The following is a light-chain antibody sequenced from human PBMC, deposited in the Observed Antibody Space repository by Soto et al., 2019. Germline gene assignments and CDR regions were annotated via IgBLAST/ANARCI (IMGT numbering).Light chain of an antibody. Sequence: EIVMTQSPATLSVSPGERATLSCRDSQSVDSKLAWYQQKPGQGPRLLIYGASSRATGIPARFSGSGSGTEFTLTISSLQSEDFAVYYCQHYSTWLWTFGPGTKVEIK. V-gene: IGKV3-15*01. CDR2: GAS. CDR1: QSVDSK. CDR3: QHYSTWLWT. J-gene: IGKJ1*01.